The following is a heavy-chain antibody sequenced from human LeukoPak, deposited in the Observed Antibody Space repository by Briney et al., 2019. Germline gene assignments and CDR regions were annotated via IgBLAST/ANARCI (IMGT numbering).Heavy chain of an antibody. V-gene: IGHV4-34*01. CDR1: GGSFSNYY. CDR2: INDSGTI. Sequence: SETLSLTCAVYGGSFSNYYWSWIRQSPGKGLDWIGEINDSGTINYNPSLMSRVAISVDKSKNQFSLKLSSATAADTAVYYCARRWNYGRNYYIDVWGKGATVSVSS. J-gene: IGHJ6*03. D-gene: IGHD1-7*01. CDR3: ARRWNYGRNYYIDV.